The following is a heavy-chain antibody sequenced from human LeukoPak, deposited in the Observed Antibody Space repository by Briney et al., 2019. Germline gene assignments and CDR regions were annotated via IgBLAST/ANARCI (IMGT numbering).Heavy chain of an antibody. D-gene: IGHD3-22*01. Sequence: GGSLRLSCAASGFIFSDFGLNWVRQAPGKGLEWVSSISSNSSYIYYADSVKGRFTISRDNAKNSPYLQMNSLRAEDTAVYYCARDEGGTMIVPRFRPDDAFDIWGQGTMVTVSS. CDR3: ARDEGGTMIVPRFRPDDAFDI. J-gene: IGHJ3*02. CDR1: GFIFSDFG. CDR2: ISSNSSYI. V-gene: IGHV3-21*01.